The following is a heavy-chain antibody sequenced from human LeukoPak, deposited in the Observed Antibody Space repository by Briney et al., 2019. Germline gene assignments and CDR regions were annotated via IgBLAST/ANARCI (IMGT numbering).Heavy chain of an antibody. CDR1: EFTVSSNY. V-gene: IGHV3-53*01. J-gene: IGHJ4*02. D-gene: IGHD3-22*01. CDR2: IYSGGGT. CDR3: ARDRDYYDSSGYHY. Sequence: AGSLRLSCAASEFTVSSNYMSWVRQPPAKGLEWVSTIYSGGGTYYADSVKGRFTISRDNSRNPLYLQMNSLSAEDTAVYYCARDRDYYDSSGYHYWGQGTLVTVSS.